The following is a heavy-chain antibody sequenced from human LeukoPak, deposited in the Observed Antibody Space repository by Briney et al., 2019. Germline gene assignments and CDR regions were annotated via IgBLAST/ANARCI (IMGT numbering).Heavy chain of an antibody. CDR1: GFPLNSYA. V-gene: IGHV3-30*04. CDR3: ARGWGGDY. D-gene: IGHD3-16*01. Sequence: GGAPRPSLSAPGFPLNSYAMHLGRPAPGKGLEWVAVISYDGSNKYYADSVKGRFTISRDNSKNTLYLQMNSLRAEDTAVYYCARGWGGDYWGQGTLVTVSS. CDR2: ISYDGSNK. J-gene: IGHJ4*02.